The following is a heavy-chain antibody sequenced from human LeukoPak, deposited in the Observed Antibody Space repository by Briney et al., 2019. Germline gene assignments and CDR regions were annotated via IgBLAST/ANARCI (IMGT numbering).Heavy chain of an antibody. CDR3: ARERYYSGGSCYQYYFDY. D-gene: IGHD2-15*01. V-gene: IGHV3-33*01. CDR1: GFTFSIYC. Sequence: GRSLRLSCAASGFTFSIYCMHWVRQAPGKGLEWVAVIWYDGSNKYYADSVKGRFTISRDNSNNTLYLQMNSLRTEDAAVYYCARERYYSGGSCYQYYFDYWGQGTLVTVYS. CDR2: IWYDGSNK. J-gene: IGHJ4*02.